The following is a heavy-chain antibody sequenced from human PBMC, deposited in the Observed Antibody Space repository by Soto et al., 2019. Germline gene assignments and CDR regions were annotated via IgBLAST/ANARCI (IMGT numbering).Heavy chain of an antibody. J-gene: IGHJ4*02. CDR3: ARGRYCSSISCSLGVEFVS. D-gene: IGHD2-2*01. CDR1: GYTFTNFG. CDR2: ISTYNGNT. V-gene: IGHV1-18*01. Sequence: GASVKVSCKASGYTFTNFGIKWVRQAPGQGHEWVGWISTYNGNTNYAQKVQGRVTMTTGTSTSTAYMELRSLRSDDTAVYYCARGRYCSSISCSLGVEFVSWGQGTLVTVSS.